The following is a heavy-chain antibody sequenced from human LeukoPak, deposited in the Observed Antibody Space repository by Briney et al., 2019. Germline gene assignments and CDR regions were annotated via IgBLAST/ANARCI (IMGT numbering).Heavy chain of an antibody. CDR3: ARHFGTGDNFDY. Sequence: ASVKVSCKSSGYTFINNDIHWVRQATGQGLEWMGWMHPNGGDTGYAQKFQGRVTMTRNTSISTAYMELSSLRPEDTAVYYCARHFGTGDNFDYWGQGTLLIVSS. CDR2: MHPNGGDT. CDR1: GYTFINND. V-gene: IGHV1-8*01. J-gene: IGHJ4*02. D-gene: IGHD1-1*01.